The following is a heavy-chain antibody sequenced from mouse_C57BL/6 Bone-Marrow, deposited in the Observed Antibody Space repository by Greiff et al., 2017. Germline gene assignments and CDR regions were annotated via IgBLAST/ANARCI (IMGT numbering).Heavy chain of an antibody. CDR2: IDPENGDT. D-gene: IGHD1-1*02. V-gene: IGHV14-4*01. J-gene: IGHJ2*01. Sequence: EVQLQQSGAELVRPGASVKLSCTASGFNIKDDYMHWVKQRPEQGLEWIGWIDPENGDTEYASKFQGKATITADTSSNTAYLQLSSLTSEETAVYYCTTLWYFDYWGQGTTLTVSS. CDR1: GFNIKDDY. CDR3: TTLWYFDY.